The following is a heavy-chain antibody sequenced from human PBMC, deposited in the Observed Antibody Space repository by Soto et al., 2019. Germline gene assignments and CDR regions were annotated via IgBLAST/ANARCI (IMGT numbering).Heavy chain of an antibody. CDR3: AREGRPYSSGWYGLDY. D-gene: IGHD6-19*01. CDR2: ISAYNGNT. V-gene: IGHV1-18*01. Sequence: QVQLVQSGAEVKKPGASVKVSCKASGYTFTSYGISWVRQAPGQGLEWMGWISAYNGNTNYAQKLQGRVTMTTGTXTXIAYMELRSLRSDDTAVYYCAREGRPYSSGWYGLDYWGQGTLVTVSS. J-gene: IGHJ4*02. CDR1: GYTFTSYG.